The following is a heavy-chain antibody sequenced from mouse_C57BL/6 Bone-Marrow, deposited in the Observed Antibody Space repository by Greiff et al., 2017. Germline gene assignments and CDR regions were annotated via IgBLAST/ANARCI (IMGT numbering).Heavy chain of an antibody. CDR2: SRNKANDYTT. Sequence: EVKLVESGGGLVQSGRSLRLSCATSGFTFSDFYMEWVRQAPGKGLEWIAASRNKANDYTTEYSASVKGRFIVCRDTSQSILYLQMNALRAEDTAIYYCARGYYGSSADYWGQGTTLTVSS. J-gene: IGHJ2*01. V-gene: IGHV7-1*01. D-gene: IGHD1-1*01. CDR1: GFTFSDFY. CDR3: ARGYYGSSADY.